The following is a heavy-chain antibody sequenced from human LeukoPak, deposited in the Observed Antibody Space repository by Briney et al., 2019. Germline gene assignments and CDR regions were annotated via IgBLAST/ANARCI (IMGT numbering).Heavy chain of an antibody. V-gene: IGHV4-34*01. J-gene: IGHJ5*02. Sequence: SETLSLTCAVYGGSFSGYYWSWIRQPPGKGLEWIGEINHSGSTNYNPSLKSRVTISVDTSKNQFSLKLSSVTAADTAVYYCARSGVLGYCSSTNCRNWFDPWGQGTLVTVSS. CDR1: GGSFSGYY. CDR2: INHSGST. D-gene: IGHD2-2*01. CDR3: ARSGVLGYCSSTNCRNWFDP.